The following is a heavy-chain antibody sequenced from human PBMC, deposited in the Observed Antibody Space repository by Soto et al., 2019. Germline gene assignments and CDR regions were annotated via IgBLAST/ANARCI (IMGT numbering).Heavy chain of an antibody. V-gene: IGHV4-30-4*01. Sequence: SETLSLTCTVSGGSISSGDYYWSWIRQPPGKGLEWIGYIYYSGSTYYNPSLKSRVTISVDTSKNQFSLKLSSVTAADTAVYYCASESTVTGNWFDPWGQGTLVIVSS. CDR1: GGSISSGDYY. CDR3: ASESTVTGNWFDP. D-gene: IGHD4-17*01. CDR2: IYYSGST. J-gene: IGHJ5*02.